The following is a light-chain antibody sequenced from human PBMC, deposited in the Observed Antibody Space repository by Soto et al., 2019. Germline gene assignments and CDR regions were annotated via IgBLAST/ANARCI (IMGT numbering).Light chain of an antibody. CDR2: YVS. V-gene: IGLV2-11*01. Sequence: QSALTQPRSVSGSPGQSVTISCTGTSSDVGGYNYVSWYQQHPGKAPKLMIYYVSKRPSGVPDRFSGSKSGNTASLTISGLQAEDEADYYYSSYAGSYTWVFSGGTKLTVL. CDR3: SSYAGSYTWV. CDR1: SSDVGGYNY. J-gene: IGLJ3*02.